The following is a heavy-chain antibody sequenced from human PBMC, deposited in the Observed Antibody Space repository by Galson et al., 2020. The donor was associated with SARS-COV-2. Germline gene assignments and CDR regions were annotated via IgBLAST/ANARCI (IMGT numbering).Heavy chain of an antibody. V-gene: IGHV3-30*04. D-gene: IGHD1-26*01. CDR2: ISSDGSKS. CDR3: ARGGEWELPYYFYY. J-gene: IGHJ4*02. Sequence: GGSLRLSCAASGFTFSNYVMHWVRQAPGKGPEWVAVISSDGSKSFYADSLKGRFTISRDNSKSRLYLQMNSLRAEDTAVYYCARGGEWELPYYFYYWGQGTLVTVSS. CDR1: GFTFSNYV.